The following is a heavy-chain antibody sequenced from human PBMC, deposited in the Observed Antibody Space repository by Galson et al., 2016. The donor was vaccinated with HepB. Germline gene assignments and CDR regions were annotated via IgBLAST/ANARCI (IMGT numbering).Heavy chain of an antibody. Sequence: SLRLSCAASGFTFSSYAMHWVRQAPGKGLEWVAVISYDGSNKYYADSVKGRFTISRDNSKNTLYLQMNSLRAEDTAVYYCARARGYSGYDLGYWGQGTLVTFSS. D-gene: IGHD5-12*01. V-gene: IGHV3-30-3*01. CDR3: ARARGYSGYDLGY. CDR1: GFTFSSYA. CDR2: ISYDGSNK. J-gene: IGHJ4*02.